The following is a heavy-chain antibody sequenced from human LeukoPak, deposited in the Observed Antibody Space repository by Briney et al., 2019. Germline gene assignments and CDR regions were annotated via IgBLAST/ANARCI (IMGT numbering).Heavy chain of an antibody. J-gene: IGHJ4*02. D-gene: IGHD2-2*01. CDR3: TADGNCQTTSCY. V-gene: IGHV3-15*01. Sequence: GGSLRLSCAASGFTFSSYAMSWVRQAPGKGLEWIGRIKSNGDGGTTEFAAPVKGRFTISRDDSKNTLYLQMNSLETEDTAVYYCTADGNCQTTSCYWGRGALVTVSS. CDR1: GFTFSSYA. CDR2: IKSNGDGGTT.